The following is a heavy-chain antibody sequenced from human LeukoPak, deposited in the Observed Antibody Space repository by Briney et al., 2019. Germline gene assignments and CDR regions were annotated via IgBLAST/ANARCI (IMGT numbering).Heavy chain of an antibody. J-gene: IGHJ6*02. D-gene: IGHD1-1*01. CDR1: GYTFTSYG. CDR3: ARDKHNWNDYYYGMDV. CDR2: ISAYNGNT. Sequence: GASVKVSCKASGYTFTSYGISWVRLAPGQGPEWMGWISAYNGNTDYAQKLQGRVTMTTDTSTSTAYMELRSLISDDTAVYYCARDKHNWNDYYYGMDVWGQGTTVTVSS. V-gene: IGHV1-18*01.